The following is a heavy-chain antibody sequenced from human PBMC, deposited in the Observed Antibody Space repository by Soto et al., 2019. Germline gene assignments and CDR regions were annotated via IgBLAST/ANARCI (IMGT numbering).Heavy chain of an antibody. Sequence: SETLSLTCTVSGGSISSGGFYWSWIRQHPGKGLEWIGYIYYSGSTYYNPSLKSRVTISVDTSKNQFSLKLSSVTAADTAVYYCARADMDYDILTGYYNYFDYWGQGTLVTVSS. CDR2: IYYSGST. J-gene: IGHJ4*02. V-gene: IGHV4-31*03. CDR1: GGSISSGGFY. CDR3: ARADMDYDILTGYYNYFDY. D-gene: IGHD3-9*01.